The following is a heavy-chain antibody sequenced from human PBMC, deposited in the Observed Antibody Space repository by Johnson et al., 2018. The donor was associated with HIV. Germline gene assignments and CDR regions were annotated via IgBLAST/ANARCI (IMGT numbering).Heavy chain of an antibody. CDR3: AKDVGNYWPDAFDI. CDR1: GFTFSSYD. Sequence: VQLVESGGGLVQPGGSLRLSCAASGFTFSSYDMHWVRQATGKGLEWVSRINSDGSSTSYADSVRGRLTISRDNSKKMVYLQMNSLRTEDTAVYYCAKDVGNYWPDAFDIWGQGTMVTVSS. V-gene: IGHV3-74*01. CDR2: INSDGSST. J-gene: IGHJ3*02. D-gene: IGHD3-22*01.